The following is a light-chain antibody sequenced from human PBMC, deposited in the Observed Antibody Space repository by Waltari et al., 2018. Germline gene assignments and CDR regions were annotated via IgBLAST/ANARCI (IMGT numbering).Light chain of an antibody. CDR3: QQSYTIPFT. J-gene: IGKJ5*01. V-gene: IGKV1-39*01. CDR1: QSITSY. CDR2: TAS. Sequence: DIQMTQSPSSLSASVGDRVTITCRASQSITSYLNWYQQKPGKAPKFLIYTASSLQSGVPSRFSGSGSGTDFTLNISSLQPEDFATYYCQQSYTIPFTFGQGTRLEIK.